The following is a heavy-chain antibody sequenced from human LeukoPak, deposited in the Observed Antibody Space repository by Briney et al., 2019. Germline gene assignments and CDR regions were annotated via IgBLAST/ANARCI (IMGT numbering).Heavy chain of an antibody. Sequence: PGGSLRLSCAASGFTFSSYAMSWVRQAPGKGLEWVSTISSSGGSTNYADSVKGRFTISRDNSKNTVYLQMNSLRAEDTAVYYCAKGTKNTIFGVAVDYWGQGTLVTVSS. CDR2: ISSSGGST. J-gene: IGHJ4*02. V-gene: IGHV3-23*01. CDR3: AKGTKNTIFGVAVDY. D-gene: IGHD3-3*01. CDR1: GFTFSSYA.